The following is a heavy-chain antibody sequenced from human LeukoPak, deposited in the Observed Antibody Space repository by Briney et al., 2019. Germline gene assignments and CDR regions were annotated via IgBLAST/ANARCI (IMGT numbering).Heavy chain of an antibody. CDR3: ARYSSSRRGWYFDY. CDR2: IYYSGST. J-gene: IGHJ4*02. CDR1: GVSISSYY. D-gene: IGHD6-13*01. Sequence: PSETLSLTCTVSGVSISSYYWSWIRQPPGKGLEWIGSIYYSGSTYYNPSLKSRVTISVDTSKNQFSLKLSSVTAADTAVYYCARYSSSRRGWYFDYWGQGTLVTVSS. V-gene: IGHV4-59*05.